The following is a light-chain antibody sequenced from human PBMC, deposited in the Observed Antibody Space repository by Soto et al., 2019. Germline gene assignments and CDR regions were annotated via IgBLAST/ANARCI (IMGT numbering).Light chain of an antibody. CDR3: QQYASAPFS. Sequence: EIVMTQSPATLSVSVGERVTLSCRASQSVSSNLAWYHQKHGQAPSLLIYDASTRASGIPARFSGSASETDLTITINRLEPEDSEVYYCQQYASAPFSLGPGTKVDIK. CDR2: DAS. CDR1: QSVSSN. V-gene: IGKV3-15*01. J-gene: IGKJ3*01.